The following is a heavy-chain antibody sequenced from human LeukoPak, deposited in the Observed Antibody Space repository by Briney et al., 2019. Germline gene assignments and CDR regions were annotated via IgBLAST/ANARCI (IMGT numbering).Heavy chain of an antibody. V-gene: IGHV4-4*07. D-gene: IGHD3-10*01. Sequence: SETLSLTCTVSGGSLSNVYWSWIRQAAGRVLEWVGCVYTSGGTNYNPSLKSRVTISLDKSKKHFSLNLNSVTAADTAVYYCARGGTYGSGRHQHTTLDYWGPGTLVTVSS. J-gene: IGHJ4*02. CDR1: GGSLSNVY. CDR2: VYTSGGT. CDR3: ARGGTYGSGRHQHTTLDY.